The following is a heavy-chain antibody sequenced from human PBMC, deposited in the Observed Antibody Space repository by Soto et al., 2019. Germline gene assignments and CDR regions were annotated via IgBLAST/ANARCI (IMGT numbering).Heavy chain of an antibody. V-gene: IGHV3-74*01. CDR2: IDNAGSDS. CDR1: GFTLSGRS. D-gene: IGHD3-10*01. J-gene: IGHJ6*04. Sequence: EVQLVESGGGLVQPGGSLRLSCAASGFTLSGRSMHWVRQAPGKGLVWVSGIDNAGSDSTYADSVKGRFTSYRDNAKNMLYLQMNSMRVVDTVVYYCARGWFGPDVWGKGTKVIVSS. CDR3: ARGWFGPDV.